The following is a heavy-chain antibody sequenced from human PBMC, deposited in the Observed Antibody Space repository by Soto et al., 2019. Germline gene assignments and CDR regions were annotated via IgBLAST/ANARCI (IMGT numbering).Heavy chain of an antibody. CDR3: ARPAPMDAGDNYYYDF. J-gene: IGHJ4*02. V-gene: IGHV1-69*13. CDR1: GGTFRTFG. CDR2: IIPFFGTA. Sequence: SVKVSCKTTGGTFRTFGISWERQAPGHGLEWMGGIIPFFGTAECSQKFEDRITITADESTNTVYMDLRSLTSEDTAIYYCARPAPMDAGDNYYYDFWGQGALVTVSS. D-gene: IGHD3-16*01.